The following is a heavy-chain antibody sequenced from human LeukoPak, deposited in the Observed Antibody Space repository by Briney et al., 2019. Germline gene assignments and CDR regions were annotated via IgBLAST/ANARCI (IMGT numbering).Heavy chain of an antibody. CDR3: ARDPSIAVFDY. J-gene: IGHJ4*02. CDR1: GYTFTSYG. V-gene: IGHV1-18*01. D-gene: IGHD6-6*01. Sequence: ASVKVSCKASGYTFTSYGTSWVRQAPGQGLEWMGWISAYNGNTNYARKLQGRVTMTTDTSTSTAYMELRSLRSDDTAVYYCARDPSIAVFDYWGQGTLVTVSS. CDR2: ISAYNGNT.